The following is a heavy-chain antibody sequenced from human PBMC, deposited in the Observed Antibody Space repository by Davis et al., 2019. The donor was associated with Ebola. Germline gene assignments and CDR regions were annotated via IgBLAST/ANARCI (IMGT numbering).Heavy chain of an antibody. J-gene: IGHJ5*02. D-gene: IGHD3-3*01. CDR1: GGSISSSSYY. Sequence: PSETLSLTCTVSGGSISSSSYYWGWVRQAPGKGLEWVAVIWYDGSNKYYADSVKGRFTISRDNSKNTLYLQMNSLRAEDTAVYYCARLYYDFWFDPWGQGTLVTVSS. V-gene: IGHV3-33*08. CDR3: ARLYYDFWFDP. CDR2: IWYDGSNK.